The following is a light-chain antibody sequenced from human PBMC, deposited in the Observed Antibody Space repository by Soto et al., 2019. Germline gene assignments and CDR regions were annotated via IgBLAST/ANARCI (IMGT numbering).Light chain of an antibody. V-gene: IGKV1-9*01. CDR2: AAS. CDR3: QQLNNYPYT. CDR1: QDIRSS. J-gene: IGKJ2*01. Sequence: DIQLTQSPSLLSASVGDRVTITCRASQDIRSSLAWYQQKLGKAPKLLIYAASTLQSGVPSRFSGGGSGTEFTLTISSLQPEDFATYYCQQLNNYPYTFGQGTKLEIK.